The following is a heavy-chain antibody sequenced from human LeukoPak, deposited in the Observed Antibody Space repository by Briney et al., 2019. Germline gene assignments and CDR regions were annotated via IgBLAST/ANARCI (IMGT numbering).Heavy chain of an antibody. J-gene: IGHJ6*03. Sequence: SETLSLTCTVSGGSISGSYWSWIRQPPGKGLEWIGYIYYSGSTNYNPSLKSRVTISVDTSKNQFSLKLSSVTAADTAVYYCARTTEGGYTYNYFYYYYMDVWGKGTTVTISS. D-gene: IGHD5-18*01. CDR1: GGSISGSY. CDR3: ARTTEGGYTYNYFYYYYMDV. CDR2: IYYSGST. V-gene: IGHV4-59*13.